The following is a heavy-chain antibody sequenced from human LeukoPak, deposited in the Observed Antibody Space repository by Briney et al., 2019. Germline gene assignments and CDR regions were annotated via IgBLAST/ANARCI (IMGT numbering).Heavy chain of an antibody. V-gene: IGHV4-38-2*02. CDR3: ARDPAQYSTAFDY. D-gene: IGHD2-2*01. CDR1: GGSISGFV. Sequence: KPSETLPLTCTVSGGSISGFVWSWIRQPPGEGLEWIGSIYHSGSTYYNPSLKSRVTISVDTSKNQFSLKLSSVTAADTAVYYCARDPAQYSTAFDYWGQGTLVTVSS. J-gene: IGHJ4*02. CDR2: IYHSGST.